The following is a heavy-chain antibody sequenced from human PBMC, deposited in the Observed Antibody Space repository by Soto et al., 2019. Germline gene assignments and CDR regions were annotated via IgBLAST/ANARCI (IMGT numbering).Heavy chain of an antibody. CDR2: IYPNGNT. V-gene: IGHV4-30-2*01. CDR1: GGSITSPDYS. Sequence: LSRAGAVSGGSITSPDYSWSWIREPPGKGLEWIGYIYPNGNTYYNPSLKSRVTISADLSRRQFSLNLTYVTAADTAVYYCASRRNPRATTVVTSDYFDYWGQGNLVTVSS. J-gene: IGHJ4*02. D-gene: IGHD4-4*01. CDR3: ASRRNPRATTVVTSDYFDY.